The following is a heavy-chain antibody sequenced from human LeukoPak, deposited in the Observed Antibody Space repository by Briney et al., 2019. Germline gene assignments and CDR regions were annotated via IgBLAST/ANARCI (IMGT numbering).Heavy chain of an antibody. CDR1: GYTFTSYD. V-gene: IGHV1-8*01. Sequence: ASVKVSCKASGYTFTSYDINWVRQATGQGLEWMGWMNPNSGNTGYARKFQGRVTMTRNTSISTAYMELSSLRSEDTAVYYCARGTTDSSGYYVDYWGQGTLVTVSS. CDR3: ARGTTDSSGYYVDY. J-gene: IGHJ4*02. D-gene: IGHD3-22*01. CDR2: MNPNSGNT.